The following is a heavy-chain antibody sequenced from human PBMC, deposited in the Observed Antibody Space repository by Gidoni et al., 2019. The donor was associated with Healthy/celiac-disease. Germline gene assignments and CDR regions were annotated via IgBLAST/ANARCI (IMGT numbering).Heavy chain of an antibody. J-gene: IGHJ4*02. D-gene: IGHD5-12*01. CDR2: IYYSGST. Sequence: QLQLQESGPGLVKPSETLSLTCTVSGGSISSSSYYWGWIRQPPGKGLEWIGSIYYSGSTYYNPSLKSRVTISVDTSKNQFSLKLSSVTAADTAVYYCARHGRWLQLWDYFDYWGQGTLVTVSS. V-gene: IGHV4-39*01. CDR1: GGSISSSSYY. CDR3: ARHGRWLQLWDYFDY.